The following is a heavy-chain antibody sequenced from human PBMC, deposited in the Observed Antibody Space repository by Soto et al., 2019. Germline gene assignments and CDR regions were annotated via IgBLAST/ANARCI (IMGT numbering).Heavy chain of an antibody. Sequence: GGSLRLSCAASGFTLSTYDMHWVRQATGKGLEWVAALSYAGDTYYPGSVKGRFTVSREGAKNSLYLQMNSLTAEDTAVYYCARDAVSSNFALDPWGQGTLVTVS. V-gene: IGHV3-13*01. J-gene: IGHJ5*02. CDR2: LSYAGDT. CDR3: ARDAVSSNFALDP. CDR1: GFTLSTYD. D-gene: IGHD6-13*01.